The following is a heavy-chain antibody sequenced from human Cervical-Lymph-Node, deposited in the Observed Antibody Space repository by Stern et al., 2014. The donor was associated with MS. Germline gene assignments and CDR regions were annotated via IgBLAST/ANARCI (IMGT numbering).Heavy chain of an antibody. J-gene: IGHJ6*02. CDR1: GFTFNFHS. V-gene: IGHV3-21*01. CDR3: ARATF. Sequence: EVQLVESGGGLVKPGGSLRLSCAASGFTFNFHSMYWVRQAPGKGLEWVSSISRSSTYIYYADSVKGRFTIPRDNARNSLYLHMNSLRAEDTAVYYCARATFLGQGTTVTVSS. CDR2: ISRSSTYI.